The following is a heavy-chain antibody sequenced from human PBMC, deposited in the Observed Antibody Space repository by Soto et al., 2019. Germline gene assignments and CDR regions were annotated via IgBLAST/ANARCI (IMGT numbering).Heavy chain of an antibody. CDR1: GFPLSTSGVG. D-gene: IGHD5-12*01. CDR3: AHSRRDGYNHYYYYGMDV. J-gene: IGHJ6*02. V-gene: IGHV2-5*01. Sequence: SGPTLVNPTQTLTLTCTFSGFPLSTSGVGVGWIRQPPGKALEWLALIYWNDDKRYSPSLKSRLTITKDTSKNQVVLTMTNMDPVDTATYYCAHSRRDGYNHYYYYGMDVWGQGTTVTVSS. CDR2: IYWNDDK.